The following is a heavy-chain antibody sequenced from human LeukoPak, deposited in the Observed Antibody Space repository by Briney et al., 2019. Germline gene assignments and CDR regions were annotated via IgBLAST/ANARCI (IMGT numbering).Heavy chain of an antibody. V-gene: IGHV3-7*01. CDR2: IKQDGSEK. J-gene: IGHJ6*02. D-gene: IGHD3-22*01. CDR3: ARDLGGYYYDSSGYYYDYYYGMDV. CDR1: GFTFSSYW. Sequence: GGSLRLSCAASGFTFSSYWMSWVRQAPGKGLEWVANIKQDGSEKYYVDSVKGRFTISRDNAKNSLYLQMNSLRAEDTAVYYCARDLGGYYYDSSGYYYDYYYGMDVWGQGTTVTVSS.